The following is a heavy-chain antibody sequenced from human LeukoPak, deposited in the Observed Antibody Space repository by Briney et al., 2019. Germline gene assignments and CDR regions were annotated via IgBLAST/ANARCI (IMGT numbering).Heavy chain of an antibody. Sequence: PGGSLRLSCAASGFTFRSYVMSWVRQAPGKGLVWVSRINNDGSDTRYADSVRGRFTISRDNAKNTLYLQMNSLRAEDTAVYYCARVSGLGMNEYYQHWGQGTLVTVPS. CDR1: GFTFRSYV. D-gene: IGHD3-10*01. V-gene: IGHV3-74*01. CDR2: INNDGSDT. J-gene: IGHJ1*01. CDR3: ARVSGLGMNEYYQH.